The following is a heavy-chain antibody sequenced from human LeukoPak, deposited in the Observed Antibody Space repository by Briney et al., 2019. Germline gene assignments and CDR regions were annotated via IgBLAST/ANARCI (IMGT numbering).Heavy chain of an antibody. CDR2: VSLDGIT. V-gene: IGHV4-4*02. D-gene: IGHD6-19*01. CDR3: ARDSSAPRSYFALDD. J-gene: IGHJ6*01. Sequence: SGTLSLTCVLSGDSTSNDSVTNSNWLNCLRQGPWRGLEWIGVVSLDGITNYNPSLLGRVTISLDKSAKQVSLRLTSVTAADTAIYYCARDSSAPRSYFALDDWGQGTTVTVSS. CDR1: GDSTSNDSVTNSNW.